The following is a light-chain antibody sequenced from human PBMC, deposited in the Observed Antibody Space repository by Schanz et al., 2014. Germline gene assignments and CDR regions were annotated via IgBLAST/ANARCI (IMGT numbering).Light chain of an antibody. Sequence: QSALTQPPSASGSPGQSVTISCTGTSSDIGGYNYVSWYQQHPGKAPKILIYEVSKRPSGVPDRFSGSKSGNTASLTVSGLQAEDEADYYCAAWDNSLNGPVFGGGTKLTVL. V-gene: IGLV2-8*01. CDR2: EVS. CDR3: AAWDNSLNGPV. J-gene: IGLJ3*02. CDR1: SSDIGGYNY.